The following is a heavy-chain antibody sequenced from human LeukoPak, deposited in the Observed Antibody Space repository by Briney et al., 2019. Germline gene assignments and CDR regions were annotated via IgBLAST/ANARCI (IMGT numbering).Heavy chain of an antibody. V-gene: IGHV4-4*07. CDR3: AREYGDFDY. J-gene: IGHJ4*02. D-gene: IGHD4-17*01. CDR2: INASGRT. Sequence: SETLSLTCTVSGDSINNYFWSWLRRPAGKGLEWIGRINASGRTNYNSALKSRVTMSVDTSKNQFSLRVKSVTAADTAVYYCAREYGDFDYWSQGTLVTVSS. CDR1: GDSINNYF.